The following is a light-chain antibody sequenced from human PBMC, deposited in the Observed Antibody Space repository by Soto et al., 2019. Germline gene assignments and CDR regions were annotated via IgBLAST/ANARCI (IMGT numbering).Light chain of an antibody. CDR1: QNINKN. CDR3: QQSFHTPYT. V-gene: IGKV1-39*01. Sequence: DIQMTQSPSSLSAYVGDSVTISCRASQNINKNLNWYQQKSGKAPNLLIYGASNFQSGVPSRFRGSGSGIDFTLAITDLQPEDFATYYCQQSFHTPYTFGHGTKLEI. J-gene: IGKJ2*01. CDR2: GAS.